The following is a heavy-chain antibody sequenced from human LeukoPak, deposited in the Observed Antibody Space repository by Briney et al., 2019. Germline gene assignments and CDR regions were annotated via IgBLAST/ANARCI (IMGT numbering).Heavy chain of an antibody. CDR1: GYSISSGYY. D-gene: IGHD3-16*01. Sequence: PSETLSLTCAVSGYSISSGYYWGWIRQPPGKGLEWIGSIYHSGSTYYNPSLKSRVTISVDTSKNQFSLMLSSVTAADTAVYYCARLNAFDIWGQGTMVTVSS. J-gene: IGHJ3*02. V-gene: IGHV4-38-2*01. CDR3: ARLNAFDI. CDR2: IYHSGST.